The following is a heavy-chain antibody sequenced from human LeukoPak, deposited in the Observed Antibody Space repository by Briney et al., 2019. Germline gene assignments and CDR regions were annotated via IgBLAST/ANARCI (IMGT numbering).Heavy chain of an antibody. CDR2: ISYDGSNK. V-gene: IGHV3-30*04. D-gene: IGHD3-10*01. CDR3: ARAITMVRDGVDC. J-gene: IGHJ4*02. CDR1: GFTFSSYA. Sequence: GGSLRLSCAASGFTFSSYAMHWVRQAPGKGLEWVAVISYDGSNKYYADSVKGRFTISRDNSKNTLYLQMNSLRAEDTAVYYCARAITMVRDGVDCWGQGTLVTVSS.